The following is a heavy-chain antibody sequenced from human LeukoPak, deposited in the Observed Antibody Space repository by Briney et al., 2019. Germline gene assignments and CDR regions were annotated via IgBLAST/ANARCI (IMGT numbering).Heavy chain of an antibody. V-gene: IGHV3-23*01. J-gene: IGHJ3*01. CDR3: GRDPNGDYVGAFDF. D-gene: IGHD4-17*01. CDR1: GFTFSNYA. Sequence: GGSLRLSCEASGFTFSNYAMTWVRQAPGEGLEWGSSIRGSGASSFYADSVKGRFAMSRDNSKSTLYLQMNSLRVGDTAVYYCGRDPNGDYVGAFDFGGQGTLVTVSS. CDR2: IRGSGASS.